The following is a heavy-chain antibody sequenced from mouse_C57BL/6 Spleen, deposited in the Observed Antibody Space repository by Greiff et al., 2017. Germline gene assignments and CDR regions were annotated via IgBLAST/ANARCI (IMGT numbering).Heavy chain of an antibody. CDR2: INPNNGGT. D-gene: IGHD3-3*01. CDR3: AREGPLRDYFDY. V-gene: IGHV1-26*01. Sequence: EVQLQQSGPELVKPGASVKISCKASGYTFTDYYMNWVKQSHGKSLEWIGDINPNNGGTSYNQKFKGKATLTVDKSSSTAYMELRSLTSEDSAVYYCAREGPLRDYFDYWGQGTTLTVSS. CDR1: GYTFTDYY. J-gene: IGHJ2*01.